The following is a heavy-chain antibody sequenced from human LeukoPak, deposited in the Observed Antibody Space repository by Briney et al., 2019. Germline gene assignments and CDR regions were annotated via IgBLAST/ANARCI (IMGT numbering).Heavy chain of an antibody. J-gene: IGHJ6*02. CDR2: ISSSSSYI. Sequence: PGGSLRLSCAASGFTFSSYSMNWVRQAPGKGLEWVSSISSSSSYIYYAGSVKGRFTISRDNAKNSLYLQMNSLRAEDTAVYYCARDSRYSYGSLDVWGQGTTVTVSS. CDR1: GFTFSSYS. V-gene: IGHV3-21*01. CDR3: ARDSRYSYGSLDV. D-gene: IGHD5-18*01.